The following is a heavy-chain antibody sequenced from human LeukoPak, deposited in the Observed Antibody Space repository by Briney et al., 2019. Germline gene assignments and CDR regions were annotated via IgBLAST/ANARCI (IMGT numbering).Heavy chain of an antibody. J-gene: IGHJ4*02. CDR3: AKKRPGDTLASLDY. CDR2: ISYDGSNK. D-gene: IGHD2-2*02. CDR1: GFTFSSYG. V-gene: IGHV3-30*18. Sequence: GGSLRLSCAASGFTFSSYGMHWVRQAPGKGLEWVAVISYDGSNKYYADSVKGRFTISRDNSKNTLYLQMSSLRAEDTAVYYCAKKRPGDTLASLDYWGQGSLVTVSS.